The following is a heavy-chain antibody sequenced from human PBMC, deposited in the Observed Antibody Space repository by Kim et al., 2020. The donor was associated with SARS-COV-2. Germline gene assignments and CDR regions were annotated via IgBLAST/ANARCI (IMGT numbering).Heavy chain of an antibody. J-gene: IGHJ4*02. Sequence: GGSLRLSCAASGFAFSSFNMNWVRQAPGKGLEWVSSISTSSYRFYADSEKGRFTISRDNAQNLLYLQMNSLRAEDTAIYYCASEDCSDSTCYYWGQGALVTVSS. V-gene: IGHV3-21*01. CDR3: ASEDCSDSTCYY. CDR1: GFAFSSFN. CDR2: ISTSSYR. D-gene: IGHD2-15*01.